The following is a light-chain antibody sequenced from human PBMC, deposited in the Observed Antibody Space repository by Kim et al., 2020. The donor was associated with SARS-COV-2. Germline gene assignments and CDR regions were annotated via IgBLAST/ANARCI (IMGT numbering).Light chain of an antibody. CDR1: QDISNY. CDR2: DAS. V-gene: IGKV1-33*01. J-gene: IGKJ2*01. Sequence: SASVRDRVTITCQASQDISNYLNWYQQKPGKAPKLLIYDASNLQTGVPSRFSGSGSGTDFTFTISSLKPEDIATYYCQQYDNLPYTFGQGTKLEI. CDR3: QQYDNLPYT.